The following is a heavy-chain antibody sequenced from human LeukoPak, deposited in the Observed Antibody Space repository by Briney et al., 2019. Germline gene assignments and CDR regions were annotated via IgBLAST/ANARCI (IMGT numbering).Heavy chain of an antibody. V-gene: IGHV4-34*01. D-gene: IGHD5-24*01. J-gene: IGHJ4*02. CDR1: GGSFSGYY. Sequence: SETLSLTCAVYGGSFSGYYWSWIRQPPGKGLEWIGEINHSGSTNYNPSLKSRVTISVDTSKNQFSLKLSSVTAADTAVYYCARGDGYNYDYWGQGTLVTVSS. CDR2: INHSGST. CDR3: ARGDGYNYDY.